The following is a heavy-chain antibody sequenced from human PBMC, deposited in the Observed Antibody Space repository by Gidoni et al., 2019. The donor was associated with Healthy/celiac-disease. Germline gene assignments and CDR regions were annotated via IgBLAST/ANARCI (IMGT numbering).Heavy chain of an antibody. J-gene: IGHJ4*02. Sequence: EVQLVESGGGLVQPGRSLRLSCTASGFTLVYYAMRWFRQAPGKGLEWVGFIRSKAYGGTTEYAASVKGRFTISRDDSKSIAYLQMNSLKTEDTAVYYCTRVLRFLEWFFNTIDYWGQGTLVTVSS. CDR2: IRSKAYGGTT. V-gene: IGHV3-49*03. D-gene: IGHD3-3*01. CDR1: GFTLVYYA. CDR3: TRVLRFLEWFFNTIDY.